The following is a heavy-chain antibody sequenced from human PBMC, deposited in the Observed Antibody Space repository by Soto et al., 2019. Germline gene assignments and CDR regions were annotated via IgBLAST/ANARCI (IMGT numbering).Heavy chain of an antibody. V-gene: IGHV3-48*03. CDR3: AREGPADGLDF. D-gene: IGHD3-9*01. CDR2: ISSSGSTK. J-gene: IGHJ3*01. CDR1: GFTFSSFE. Sequence: EGQLVESGGGLVQPGGSLRLSCAASGFTFSSFEMNWVRQAPGKGLECVSYISSSGSTKYYADSVKGRFTISRDNAKNSPFLQMNSLRDEETAVYYCAREGPADGLDFWGQGTMVTVSS.